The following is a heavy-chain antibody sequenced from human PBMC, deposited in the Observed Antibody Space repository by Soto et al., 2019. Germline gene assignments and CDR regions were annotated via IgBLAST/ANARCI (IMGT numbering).Heavy chain of an antibody. Sequence: QLQLQESGPGVVKPSETLSLTCSVSAGSISSSNYYWGWIRQPPGKGLECIGTINYSGDTYYSASLRGRVSISVDTSKDLFSLNLSSVTAADTAMYYCARQDRGTSSYYYFDFWGQGTPVTVSS. CDR1: AGSISSSNYY. CDR2: INYSGDT. J-gene: IGHJ4*02. V-gene: IGHV4-39*01. CDR3: ARQDRGTSSYYYFDF. D-gene: IGHD2-2*01.